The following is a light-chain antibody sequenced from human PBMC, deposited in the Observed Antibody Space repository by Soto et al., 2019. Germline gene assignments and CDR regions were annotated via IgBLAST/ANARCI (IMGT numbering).Light chain of an antibody. Sequence: EVVMTQSPATLSVSAGEGVTLSCRANQGIGDTLAWYQHKPGQTPRLLIYDASNRATGVPARFSGSGSGTDFTLTISSLEPEDFGVYFCHQRNKFGQGTRLEIK. J-gene: IGKJ5*01. CDR1: QGIGDT. CDR3: HQRNK. V-gene: IGKV3D-11*01. CDR2: DAS.